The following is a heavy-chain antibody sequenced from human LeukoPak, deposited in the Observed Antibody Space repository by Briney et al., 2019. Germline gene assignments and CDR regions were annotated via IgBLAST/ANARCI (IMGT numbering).Heavy chain of an antibody. CDR2: ISRGGSPI. CDR3: TRVSWRGEIY. J-gene: IGHJ4*02. D-gene: IGHD3-3*01. Sequence: PGGSLRLSCTVSGFTVSSNSMNWVRQAPGKGLEWVSSISRGGSPIYYADSVKGRFTTSRDNAKKSLFLQMNSLRAEDTAVYYCTRVSWRGEIYWGQGTLVSVSS. V-gene: IGHV3-48*04. CDR1: GFTVSSNS.